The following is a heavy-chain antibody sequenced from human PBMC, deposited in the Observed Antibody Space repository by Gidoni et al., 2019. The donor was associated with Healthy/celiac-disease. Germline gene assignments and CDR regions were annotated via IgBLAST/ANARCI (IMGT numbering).Heavy chain of an antibody. CDR2: ISSSSSYI. CDR3: ARGGWGAARPWFWVY. V-gene: IGHV3-21*01. Sequence: EVQLVESGGGLVKPGGSLRLSCAASGFPFSSYSMNWVRQAPGKGLEWVSSISSSSSYIYYADSVKGRFTISRENAKNSLYLQMNSLRAEDTAVYYCARGGWGAARPWFWVYWGQGTLVTVSS. D-gene: IGHD6-6*01. J-gene: IGHJ4*02. CDR1: GFPFSSYS.